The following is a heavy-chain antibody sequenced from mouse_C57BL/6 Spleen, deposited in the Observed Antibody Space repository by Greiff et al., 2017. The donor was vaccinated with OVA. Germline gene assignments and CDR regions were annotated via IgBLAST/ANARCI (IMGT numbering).Heavy chain of an antibody. Sequence: EVKLVESEGGLVQPGSSMKLSCTASGFTFSDYYMAWVRQVPEKGLEWVANINYDGSSTYYLDSLKSRFIISRDNAKNILYLQMSSLKSEDTATYYCARRGHGDWYFDVWGTGTTVTVSS. CDR1: GFTFSDYY. CDR3: ARRGHGDWYFDV. CDR2: INYDGSST. V-gene: IGHV5-16*01. J-gene: IGHJ1*03. D-gene: IGHD3-3*01.